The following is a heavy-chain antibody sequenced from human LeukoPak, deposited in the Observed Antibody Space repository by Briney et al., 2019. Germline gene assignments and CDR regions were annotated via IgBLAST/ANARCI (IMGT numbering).Heavy chain of an antibody. CDR3: ARAYIAAAGTSAFDI. D-gene: IGHD6-13*01. CDR1: GYTFTSYY. CDR2: INPSGGST. Sequence: ASVKVSCKASGYTFTSYYMHRVRQAPGQGLEWMGIINPSGGSTSYAQKFQGRVTMTRDTSTSTVYMELSSLRSEDTAVYYCARAYIAAAGTSAFDIWGQGTMVTVSS. J-gene: IGHJ3*02. V-gene: IGHV1-46*01.